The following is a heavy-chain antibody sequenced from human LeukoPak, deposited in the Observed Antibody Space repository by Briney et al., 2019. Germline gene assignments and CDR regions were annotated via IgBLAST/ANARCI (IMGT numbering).Heavy chain of an antibody. D-gene: IGHD6-19*01. CDR1: GGTFSSYA. CDR2: IIPIFGTA. V-gene: IGHV1-69*13. J-gene: IGHJ4*02. Sequence: RASVKVSCKASGGTFSSYAISWVRQAPGQGLEWMGGIIPIFGTANYAQKFQGRVTITADESTSAAYMELSSLRSEDTAVYYCASQYSSVSPLDYWGQGTLVTVSS. CDR3: ASQYSSVSPLDY.